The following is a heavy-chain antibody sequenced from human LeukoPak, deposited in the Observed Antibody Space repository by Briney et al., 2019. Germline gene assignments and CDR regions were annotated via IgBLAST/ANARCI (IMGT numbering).Heavy chain of an antibody. CDR2: ISYDGSNK. CDR1: GFTFSSYG. CDR3: AKKMIVGATGY. V-gene: IGHV3-30*18. J-gene: IGHJ4*02. D-gene: IGHD1-26*01. Sequence: GGSLRLSCAASGFTFSSYGMHWVRQAPGKGLEWVAVISYDGSNKYYADSVKGRFTISRDNSKNTLYLQMNSLRAEDTAVYYCAKKMIVGATGYWGQGTLVTVSS.